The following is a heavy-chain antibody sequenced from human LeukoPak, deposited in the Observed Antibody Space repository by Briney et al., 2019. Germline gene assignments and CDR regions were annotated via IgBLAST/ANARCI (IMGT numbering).Heavy chain of an antibody. CDR2: IYSAGST. CDR3: ARGTTAYYFDY. V-gene: IGHV3-66*01. D-gene: IGHD1-7*01. CDR1: GFTVSSNY. Sequence: GGSLRLSCAASGFTVSSNYMSWVRQAPGKGLEWVSIIYSAGSTYYGDSVQGRFTISRDNSKNTVSLQMNTLRAEHTAVYYCARGTTAYYFDYWGQGTLVTVSS. J-gene: IGHJ4*02.